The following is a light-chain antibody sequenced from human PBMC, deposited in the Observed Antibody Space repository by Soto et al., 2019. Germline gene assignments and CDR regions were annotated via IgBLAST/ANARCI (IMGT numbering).Light chain of an antibody. CDR1: SGHSSYA. V-gene: IGLV4-69*01. J-gene: IGLJ2*01. CDR3: QTLGTGFQV. Sequence: QLVLPQSPSASASLGASVKLTCTLSSGHSSYAIAWHQKQPGKGPRYLMDLNNDGSHSKWDGIPDRFSGSSSVAERYLIISSLHYEDEADYYCQTLGTGFQVFGGGTKLTVL. CDR2: LNNDGSH.